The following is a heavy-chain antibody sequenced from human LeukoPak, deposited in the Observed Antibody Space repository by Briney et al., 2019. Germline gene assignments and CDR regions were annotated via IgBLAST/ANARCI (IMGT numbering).Heavy chain of an antibody. Sequence: SETLSLTCTVSGGSISSYYWSWIRQPPGKGLEWIGYIYYSGSTNYNPSLKSRVTISVDTSKNQFSLKLSSVTAADTAVYYCARDALGGYGNDSGYWGQGTLATVSS. CDR1: GGSISSYY. V-gene: IGHV4-59*01. J-gene: IGHJ4*02. CDR3: ARDALGGYGNDSGY. CDR2: IYYSGST. D-gene: IGHD5-18*01.